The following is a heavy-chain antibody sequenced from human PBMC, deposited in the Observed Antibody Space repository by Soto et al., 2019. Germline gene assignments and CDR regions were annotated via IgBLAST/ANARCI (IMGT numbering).Heavy chain of an antibody. J-gene: IGHJ4*02. V-gene: IGHV4-59*01. CDR3: ARYRRGAVAGYTLDN. Sequence: SETLSLTCTVSGGSISSNYWTWIRQPPGKGLEWIGYVYNSGSTNYNPSLKSRITISEDTSKSQFYLKVNSMTAADTAVYYCARYRRGAVAGYTLDNWGQGILVTVSS. CDR1: GGSISSNY. CDR2: VYNSGST. D-gene: IGHD6-13*01.